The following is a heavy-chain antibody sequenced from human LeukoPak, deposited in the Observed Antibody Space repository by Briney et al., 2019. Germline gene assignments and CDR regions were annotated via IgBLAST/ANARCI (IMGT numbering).Heavy chain of an antibody. Sequence: ASVKVSCKASGYTFTSYDINWVRQATGQGLEWMGWMNPNSGNTDYAQKFQGRVTMTRNTSISTAYMELSSLRSEDTAVYYCARDPYSSSSAGYWGQGTLVTVSS. J-gene: IGHJ4*02. CDR3: ARDPYSSSSAGY. V-gene: IGHV1-8*01. D-gene: IGHD6-6*01. CDR2: MNPNSGNT. CDR1: GYTFTSYD.